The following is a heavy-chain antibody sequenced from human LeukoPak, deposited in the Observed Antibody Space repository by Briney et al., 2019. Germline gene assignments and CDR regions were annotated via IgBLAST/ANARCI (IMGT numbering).Heavy chain of an antibody. V-gene: IGHV3-15*01. CDR2: IKSKTDGGTT. CDR1: GFTFSNAW. CDR3: TARYCRSTSCYGEYFQR. J-gene: IGHJ1*01. D-gene: IGHD2-2*01. Sequence: GGSLRLSCAASGFTFSNAWMSWVRQAPGKGLEWVGRIKSKTDGGTTDYAAPVKGRFTISRDDSKNTLYLQMNSLKTEDTAVYYCTARYCRSTSCYGEYFQRWGQGTLVTVAS.